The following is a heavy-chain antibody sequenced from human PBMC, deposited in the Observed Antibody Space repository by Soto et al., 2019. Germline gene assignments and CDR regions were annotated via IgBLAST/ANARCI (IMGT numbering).Heavy chain of an antibody. CDR1: GGSISSSSYY. CDR2: IYYSGST. CDR3: ATLMVYAGDY. Sequence: PSETLSLTCTVSGGSISSSSYYWGWIRQPPGKGLEWIGSIYYSGSTYYNPSLKSRVTISVDTSKNQFSLKLSSVTAADTAVYYCATLMVYAGDYLGQGTLVTVSS. J-gene: IGHJ4*02. V-gene: IGHV4-39*01. D-gene: IGHD2-8*01.